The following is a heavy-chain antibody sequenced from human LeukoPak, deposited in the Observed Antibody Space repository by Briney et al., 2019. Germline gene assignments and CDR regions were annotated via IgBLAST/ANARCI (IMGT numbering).Heavy chain of an antibody. J-gene: IGHJ3*02. V-gene: IGHV3-11*04. D-gene: IGHD1-26*01. CDR1: GFTFSDDY. Sequence: PGGSLRLSCVASGFTFSDDYMSWIRQAPGKGLEWVAYISNSGRNIFYADSVKGRFTISRDNAKNTLYLQMNSLRAEDTAVYYCASISGSYGQLPGAFDIWGQGTMVTVSS. CDR3: ASISGSYGQLPGAFDI. CDR2: ISNSGRNI.